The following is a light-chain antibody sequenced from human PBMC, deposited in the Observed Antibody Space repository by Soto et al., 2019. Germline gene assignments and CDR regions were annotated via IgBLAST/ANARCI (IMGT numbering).Light chain of an antibody. CDR2: GNN. Sequence: QSALTQPPSVSGAPGQRVTISCTGSSSNIGAGYDVHWYQHLPGTAPKLLIYGNNYRPSGVPDRFSGSKSGTSASRAITGLQADDEADYYCQSYDNSLTGLHVFGTGTKVTVL. V-gene: IGLV1-40*01. J-gene: IGLJ1*01. CDR1: SSNIGAGYD. CDR3: QSYDNSLTGLHV.